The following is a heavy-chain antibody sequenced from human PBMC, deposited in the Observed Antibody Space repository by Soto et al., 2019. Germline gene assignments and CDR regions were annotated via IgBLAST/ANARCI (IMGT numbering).Heavy chain of an antibody. CDR2: ISSSSSYI. CDR3: AKDRGVEVTTRFFDY. D-gene: IGHD4-17*01. V-gene: IGHV3-21*01. Sequence: PGGSLRLSCAASGFTFSSYSMNWVRQAPGKGLERVSSISSSSSYIYYADSVKGRFTISRDNSKNTLYLQMNSLRAEDTAVYYCAKDRGVEVTTRFFDYWGQGTLVTVS. J-gene: IGHJ4*02. CDR1: GFTFSSYS.